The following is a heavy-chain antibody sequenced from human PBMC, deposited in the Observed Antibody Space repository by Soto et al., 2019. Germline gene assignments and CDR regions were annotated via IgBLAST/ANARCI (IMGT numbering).Heavy chain of an antibody. CDR1: GFTFSDSW. V-gene: IGHV3-74*01. Sequence: GGSLRLSCAASGFTFSDSWMYWVRQAPGKGLVGVSRINGDGISTSYADSVKGRFTISRDNAKNTLYLQMNSLRAEDTAVYYCVRSSSAFHWGRGTLVTVSS. J-gene: IGHJ4*02. CDR2: INGDGIST. CDR3: VRSSSAFH. D-gene: IGHD2-2*01.